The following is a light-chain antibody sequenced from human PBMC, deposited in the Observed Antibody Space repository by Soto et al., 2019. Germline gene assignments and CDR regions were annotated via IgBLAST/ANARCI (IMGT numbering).Light chain of an antibody. CDR3: QKYNSAPT. CDR2: AAS. Sequence: DIQMTQSPSSLSASVGDRVTITCRASQGINNYLAWYQQKPGTVHKLLIYAASTLHSGLPFRFSGSGSGTDFTLTISRLQHEDVATYFCQKYNSAPTFGGGTKVEIK. J-gene: IGKJ4*01. CDR1: QGINNY. V-gene: IGKV1-27*01.